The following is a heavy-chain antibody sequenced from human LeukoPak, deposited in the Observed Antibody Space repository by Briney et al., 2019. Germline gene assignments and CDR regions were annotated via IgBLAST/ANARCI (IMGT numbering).Heavy chain of an antibody. D-gene: IGHD1-20*01. V-gene: IGHV3-30*01. CDR3: ARSGYNWNHFDY. Sequence: GSLRLSCAASGFTFSSYAMHWVRQAPGKGLEWVAVISYDGSNKYYADSVKGRFTISRDNSKSTLYLQMNSLRAEDAAVYYCARSGYNWNHFDYWGQGSLVAVSS. CDR2: ISYDGSNK. J-gene: IGHJ4*02. CDR1: GFTFSSYA.